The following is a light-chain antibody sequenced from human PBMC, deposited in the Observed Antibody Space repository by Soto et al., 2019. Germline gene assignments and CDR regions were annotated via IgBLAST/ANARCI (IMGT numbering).Light chain of an antibody. CDR2: EAT. CDR3: CSYAGYV. J-gene: IGLJ1*01. V-gene: IGLV2-23*01. CDR1: SSDVASYTL. Sequence: QSALTQPASVSGSPGQSITISCTGTSSDVASYTLVSWYQQHPGKAPKLLIYEATKRPSGVSYRFSGSKSANTASLTISGLQADDEADYYCCSYAGYVFGTGTKATVL.